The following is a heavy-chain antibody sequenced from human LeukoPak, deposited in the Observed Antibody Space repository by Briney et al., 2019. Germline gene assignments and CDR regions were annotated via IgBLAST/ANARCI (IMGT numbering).Heavy chain of an antibody. CDR1: GGSFSGYY. V-gene: IGHV4-34*01. Sequence: SETLSLTCAVYGGSFSGYYWSWIRQPPGKGLEGIGEINHSGSTNYNPSLKSRVTISVDTSKNQFSLKLSSVTAADTAVYYCARGLHYYGDPTLGYWGQGTLVTVSS. D-gene: IGHD4-17*01. CDR2: INHSGST. CDR3: ARGLHYYGDPTLGY. J-gene: IGHJ4*02.